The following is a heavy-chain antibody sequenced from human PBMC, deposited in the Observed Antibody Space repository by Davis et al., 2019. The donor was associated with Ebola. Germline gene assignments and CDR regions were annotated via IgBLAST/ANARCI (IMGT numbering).Heavy chain of an antibody. CDR1: GFTFSSNS. D-gene: IGHD3-22*01. Sequence: GESLKISCAASGFTFSSNSMNWVRQAPGKGLEWVSFISSSSNYIYYADSVKGRFTVSRDNAKNSLYLQMNSLRDEDTSVYYCARDGGDSSGSHNAFDIWGQGTMVTVSS. CDR2: ISSSSNYI. CDR3: ARDGGDSSGSHNAFDI. V-gene: IGHV3-21*01. J-gene: IGHJ3*02.